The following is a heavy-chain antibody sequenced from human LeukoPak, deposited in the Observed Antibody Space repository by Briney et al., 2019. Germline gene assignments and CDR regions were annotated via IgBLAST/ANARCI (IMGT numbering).Heavy chain of an antibody. CDR2: ISAYNSNK. J-gene: IGHJ6*02. CDR1: GYTFTSYG. V-gene: IGHV1-18*04. Sequence: ASVEVSCKASGYTFTSYGISWVRQAPGQGLEWVAWISAYNSNKNSAEKFQGRVTMTIDTSTSTAYMELRSLKSDDTAVYYCVRHIKPAGPWDGRDVWGQGTTVIVSS. D-gene: IGHD1-26*01. CDR3: VRHIKPAGPWDGRDV.